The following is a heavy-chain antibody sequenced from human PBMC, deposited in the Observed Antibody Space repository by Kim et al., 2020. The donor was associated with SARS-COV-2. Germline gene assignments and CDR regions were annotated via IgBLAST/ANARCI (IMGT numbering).Heavy chain of an antibody. J-gene: IGHJ4*02. CDR2: GST. V-gene: IGHV1-46*01. CDR3: ARGGDSLDY. Sequence: GSTSYAQKFQGRVTMTRDTSTSTVYMGLSGLRSEDTAVYYCARGGDSLDYWGQGTLVTVSS. D-gene: IGHD2-21*02.